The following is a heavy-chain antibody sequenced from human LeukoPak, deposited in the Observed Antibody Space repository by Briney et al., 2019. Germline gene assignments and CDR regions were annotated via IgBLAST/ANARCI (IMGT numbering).Heavy chain of an antibody. CDR3: ARVQFDSSGFYSYFDH. D-gene: IGHD3-22*01. V-gene: IGHV4-59*01. CDR2: ISYRGNT. Sequence: SETLSLTCTVSGASINSSYWSWIRQPTGKGLEWIGYISYRGNTNYNPSLKSRVTMSVDTSKNQFSLRLTSLTAADTAVFYCARVQFDSSGFYSYFDHWGQGALVTVSS. J-gene: IGHJ4*02. CDR1: GASINSSY.